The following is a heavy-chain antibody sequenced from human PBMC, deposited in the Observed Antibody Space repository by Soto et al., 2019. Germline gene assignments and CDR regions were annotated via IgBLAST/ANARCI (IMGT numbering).Heavy chain of an antibody. D-gene: IGHD3-9*01. CDR3: ARHSARGDYDILTGYYRTPRVFDY. Sequence: SETLSLTCTVSGGSISSYYWSWIRQPPGKGLEWIGYIYYSGSTNYNPSLKSRVTISVDTSKNQFSLKLSSVTAADTAVYYCARHSARGDYDILTGYYRTPRVFDYWGQGTLVTVSS. J-gene: IGHJ4*02. V-gene: IGHV4-59*08. CDR2: IYYSGST. CDR1: GGSISSYY.